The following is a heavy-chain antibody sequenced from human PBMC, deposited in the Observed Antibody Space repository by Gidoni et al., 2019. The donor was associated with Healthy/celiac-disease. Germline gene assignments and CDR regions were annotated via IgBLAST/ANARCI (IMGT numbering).Heavy chain of an antibody. CDR3: ARQTRSSSSASRVLDY. Sequence: QLQLQESGPGLVKPSETLSLTCTVSGGSISRSIYYWGWIRQPPGKGLEGIGSIHYSGSTYSNPSLKSRVTISVDTSKNQFSLRLSSVTAADTAVYYCARQTRSSSSASRVLDYWGQGTLVTVSS. J-gene: IGHJ4*02. CDR1: GGSISRSIYY. CDR2: IHYSGST. D-gene: IGHD6-13*01. V-gene: IGHV4-39*01.